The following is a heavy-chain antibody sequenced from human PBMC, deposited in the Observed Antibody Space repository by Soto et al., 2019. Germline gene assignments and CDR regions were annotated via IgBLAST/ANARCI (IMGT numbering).Heavy chain of an antibody. Sequence: QVHLVQSGAEVKKPGSSVKVSCKASGGSFSNYIFAWVRQAPGQGLEWMGGTIPMFATAQYAQKLEGRITITADESTSTVYMGLTSLTSGDTAVYYCARGLFGQQWLVGFDTWGQGTLVTVSS. J-gene: IGHJ4*02. CDR1: GGSFSNYI. CDR3: ARGLFGQQWLVGFDT. V-gene: IGHV1-69*01. CDR2: TIPMFATA. D-gene: IGHD6-19*01.